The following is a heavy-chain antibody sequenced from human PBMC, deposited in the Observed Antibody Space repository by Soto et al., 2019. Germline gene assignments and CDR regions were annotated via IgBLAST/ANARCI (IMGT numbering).Heavy chain of an antibody. CDR2: ISWNSGSI. D-gene: IGHD3-10*01. Sequence: GGSLRLSCAASGFTFDDYAMHWVRQAPGKGLEWVSGISWNSGSIGYADSVKGRFTISRDNAKNSLYLQMNSLRAEDTALYYCAKVAVRGVIMVYYFDYWGQGTLVTVSS. CDR3: AKVAVRGVIMVYYFDY. V-gene: IGHV3-9*01. CDR1: GFTFDDYA. J-gene: IGHJ4*02.